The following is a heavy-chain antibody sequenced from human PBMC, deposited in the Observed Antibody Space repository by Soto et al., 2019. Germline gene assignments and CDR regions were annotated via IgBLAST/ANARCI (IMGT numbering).Heavy chain of an antibody. D-gene: IGHD2-21*01. J-gene: IGHJ4*02. V-gene: IGHV3-30*03. CDR2: ISRDGGTK. CDR3: PGEVASGY. Sequence: QVQLVESGGGVVQPGRSLRLSCAVSGFTVSTYGMHWVRQAPGKGLEWVAVISRDGGTKFYADSVKGRFTISRDNSRNTLFLEMSSLRGDDVAVYYCPGEVASGYWGQGTLVTVSS. CDR1: GFTVSTYG.